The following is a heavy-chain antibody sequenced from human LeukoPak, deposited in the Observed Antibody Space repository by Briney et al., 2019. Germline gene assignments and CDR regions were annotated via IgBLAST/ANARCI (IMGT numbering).Heavy chain of an antibody. Sequence: SETLSLTCAVYGGSFSGYYWSWIRQPPGKGLEWIGEINHSGSTNYNPSLKSRVTISVDTSKNQFSLKLSSVTAADTAVYYCAREGYYDSSGYWRFDIWGQGTMVTVSS. CDR2: INHSGST. J-gene: IGHJ3*02. D-gene: IGHD3-22*01. CDR1: GGSFSGYY. V-gene: IGHV4-34*01. CDR3: AREGYYDSSGYWRFDI.